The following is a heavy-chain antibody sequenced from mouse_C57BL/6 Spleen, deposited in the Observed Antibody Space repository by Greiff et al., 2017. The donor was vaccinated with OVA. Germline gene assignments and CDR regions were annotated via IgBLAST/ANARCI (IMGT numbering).Heavy chain of an antibody. Sequence: QVQLQQPGAELVKPGASVKLSCKASGYTFTSYWMHWVKQRPGQGLEWIGMIHPNSGSTNYNEKFKSKATLTVDKSSSTAYMQLSSLTSEDSAVYYGARGGTGSSYEFAYWGQGTLVTVSA. V-gene: IGHV1-64*01. D-gene: IGHD1-1*01. CDR2: IHPNSGST. CDR3: ARGGTGSSYEFAY. CDR1: GYTFTSYW. J-gene: IGHJ3*01.